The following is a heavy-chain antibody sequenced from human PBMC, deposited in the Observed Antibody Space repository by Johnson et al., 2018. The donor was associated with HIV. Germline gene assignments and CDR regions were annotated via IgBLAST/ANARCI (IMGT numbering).Heavy chain of an antibody. CDR3: ASFGLAVAADAFDI. D-gene: IGHD6-19*01. CDR2: IYSGGST. J-gene: IGHJ3*02. CDR1: GFTVSNNY. V-gene: IGHV3-53*01. Sequence: MQLVESGGGLIQPGGSLRLSCAASGFTVSNNYMSWVRQAPGKGLEWVSVIYSGGSTYYADSVKGRFTISRDNSKNTLYLQMNSLRAEDTAVYYCASFGLAVAADAFDIWGQGTMVTVSS.